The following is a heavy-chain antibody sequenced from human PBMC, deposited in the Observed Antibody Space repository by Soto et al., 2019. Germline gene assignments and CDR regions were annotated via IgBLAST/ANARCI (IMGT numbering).Heavy chain of an antibody. CDR1: GFTFDDYA. J-gene: IGHJ4*02. D-gene: IGHD2-15*01. Sequence: EVQLVESGGGLVQPGRSLRLSCAASGFTFDDYAMHWVRQAPGKGLEWVSGISWNSGSIGYADSVKGRFTISRDNANNSLYLQMNSLRAEDTALYYCAKSASPPCSGGSCYLVFVDSWGQGTLVTVSS. CDR3: AKSASPPCSGGSCYLVFVDS. CDR2: ISWNSGSI. V-gene: IGHV3-9*01.